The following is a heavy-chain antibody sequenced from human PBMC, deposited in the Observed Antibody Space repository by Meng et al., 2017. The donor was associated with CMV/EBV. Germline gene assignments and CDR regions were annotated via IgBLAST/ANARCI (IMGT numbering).Heavy chain of an antibody. J-gene: IGHJ6*02. CDR3: ARDPIVLITLDGHGAGRFTEASVERPV. CDR1: GGSVSSGSYY. V-gene: IGHV4-61*01. D-gene: IGHD2-8*01. CDR2: IYYSGST. Sequence: SETLSLTCTVSGGSVSSGSYYWIWIRQPPGKGLEWIGYIYYSGSTNYNPSLKSRVTISVDTSKNQFSLKLSSVTAADTAVYYCARDPIVLITLDGHGAGRFTEASVERPVWGQGTTVTVSS.